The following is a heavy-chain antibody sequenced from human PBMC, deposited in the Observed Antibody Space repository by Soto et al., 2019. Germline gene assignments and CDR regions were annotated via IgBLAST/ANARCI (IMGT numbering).Heavy chain of an antibody. CDR2: IYLRDSDT. CDR3: ARQVATTYYYGMDV. Sequence: PGETLKISCKGSGYSFTSYWIGWVRQMPGKGLEWLGIIYLRDSDTTYSPSFQGQVTISADKSITTVYLQWSSLKASDTAMYYCARQVATTYYYGMDVWGQGTTVTVSS. V-gene: IGHV5-51*01. CDR1: GYSFTSYW. D-gene: IGHD1-26*01. J-gene: IGHJ6*02.